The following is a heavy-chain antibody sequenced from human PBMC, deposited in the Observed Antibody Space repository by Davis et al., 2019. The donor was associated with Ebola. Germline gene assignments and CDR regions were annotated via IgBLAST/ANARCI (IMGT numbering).Heavy chain of an antibody. CDR2: IYYSGST. CDR3: ARVGGIVVAATIYYYYYGMDV. CDR1: GGSISSYY. Sequence: GSLRLSCTVSGGSISSYYWSWIRQPPGKGLEWIGYIYYSGSTNYNPSLKSRVTISVDTSKNQFSLKLSSVTAADTAVYYCARVGGIVVAATIYYYYYGMDVWGQGTTVTVSS. V-gene: IGHV4-59*12. D-gene: IGHD2-15*01. J-gene: IGHJ6*02.